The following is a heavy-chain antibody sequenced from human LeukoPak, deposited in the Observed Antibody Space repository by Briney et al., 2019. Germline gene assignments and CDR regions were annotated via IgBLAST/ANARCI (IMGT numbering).Heavy chain of an antibody. Sequence: PGGSLRLSCAASGLTFSSYAMSWVRQAPGKGLEWVSAISGSGGSTYYADSVKGRFTISRDNSKNTLYLQMNSLRAEDAAVYYCARGPYSSGWYFDDDFYFDYWGQGTLVTVSS. CDR3: ARGPYSSGWYFDDDFYFDY. D-gene: IGHD6-19*01. CDR2: ISGSGGST. V-gene: IGHV3-23*01. CDR1: GLTFSSYA. J-gene: IGHJ4*02.